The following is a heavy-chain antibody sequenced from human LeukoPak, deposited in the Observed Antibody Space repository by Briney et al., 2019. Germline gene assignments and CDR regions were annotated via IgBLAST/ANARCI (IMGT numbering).Heavy chain of an antibody. CDR3: ARDPPLYDSSGSIDY. D-gene: IGHD3-22*01. CDR2: MSYDGINK. CDR1: GFTFSSYA. Sequence: GGSLRLSCAASGFTFSSYAMHWVRQAPGRGLEWVAVMSYDGINKYYADSVKGRFTISRDNSKSTLYLQMNSLRAEDTAVYYCARDPPLYDSSGSIDYWGQGTLVTVSS. J-gene: IGHJ4*02. V-gene: IGHV3-30-3*01.